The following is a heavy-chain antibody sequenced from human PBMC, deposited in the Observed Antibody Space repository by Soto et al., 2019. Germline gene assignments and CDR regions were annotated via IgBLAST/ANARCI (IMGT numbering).Heavy chain of an antibody. V-gene: IGHV4-39*01. CDR1: GGSIYRSGYY. J-gene: IGHJ4*02. CDR2: IDYNGVT. CDR3: GKVLVGATANTDSDX. Sequence: TLSLTCTFSGGSIYRSGYYWGWIRQPPGRGLEWIGNIDYNGVTYSNPSLKSRVTISRDTSKNQLSPKLTSVTAADTALYYCGKVLVGATANTDSDXWGPGTLFTVSX. D-gene: IGHD2-15*01.